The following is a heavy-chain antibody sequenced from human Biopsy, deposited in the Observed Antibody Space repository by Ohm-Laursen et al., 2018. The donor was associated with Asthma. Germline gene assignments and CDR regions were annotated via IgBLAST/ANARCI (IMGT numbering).Heavy chain of an antibody. CDR3: AKRRGYSDLTDFDH. D-gene: IGHD3-3*01. CDR1: GFVFRSHA. V-gene: IGHV3-30*18. Sequence: SLRLSCTASGFVFRSHAMHWVRQAPGKGLEWVAVVSYDGGVAHYADSMRGRFTISRDNAKSTLYLQMNRLRTDDTAVYYCAKRRGYSDLTDFDHWGQGTLVTVSS. J-gene: IGHJ4*02. CDR2: VSYDGGVA.